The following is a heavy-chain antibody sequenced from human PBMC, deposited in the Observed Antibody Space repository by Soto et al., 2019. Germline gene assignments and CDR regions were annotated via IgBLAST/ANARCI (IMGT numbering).Heavy chain of an antibody. CDR2: INHSGST. CDR3: ARANGIAVAGKYNWFDP. CDR1: GGSFSGYY. V-gene: IGHV4-34*01. D-gene: IGHD6-19*01. J-gene: IGHJ5*02. Sequence: SETLSLTCAVYGGSFSGYYWSWIRQPPGKGLEWIGEINHSGSTNYNPSLKSRVTISVDTSKNQFSLKLSSVTAADTAVYYCARANGIAVAGKYNWFDPWGQGTLVTVSS.